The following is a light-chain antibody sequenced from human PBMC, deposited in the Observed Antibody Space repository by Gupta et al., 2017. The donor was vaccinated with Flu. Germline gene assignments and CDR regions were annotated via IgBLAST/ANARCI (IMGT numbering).Light chain of an antibody. CDR3: QQYYTYILN. J-gene: IGKJ4*01. CDR1: QNILRF. Sequence: PSTLSASVGDRVTFTCRASQNILRFLAWYQHKPGQAPKLLIYESSTLAYGVPSRFSGSGSETEFSLSISGLQPDDFATYYCQQYYTYILNFGGGTKVQI. CDR2: ESS. V-gene: IGKV1-5*03.